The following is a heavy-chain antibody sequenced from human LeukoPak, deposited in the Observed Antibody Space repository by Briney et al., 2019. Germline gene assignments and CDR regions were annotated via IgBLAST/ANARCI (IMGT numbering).Heavy chain of an antibody. J-gene: IGHJ3*02. CDR1: GGSFSGYY. V-gene: IGHV4-34*01. CDR3: ARRSKLFGHSRLGPDAFDI. CDR2: INHSGST. D-gene: IGHD3-10*02. Sequence: SETLSLTCAVYGGSFSGYYWSWIRQPPGKGLEWIGEINHSGSTNYNPSLKSRVTISVDTSKNQFSLKLSSVTAADTAVYYCARRSKLFGHSRLGPDAFDIWGQGTMVTVSS.